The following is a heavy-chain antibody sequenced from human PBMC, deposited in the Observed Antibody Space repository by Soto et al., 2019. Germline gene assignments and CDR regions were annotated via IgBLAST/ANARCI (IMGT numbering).Heavy chain of an antibody. CDR2: ISYDGSNK. J-gene: IGHJ6*02. D-gene: IGHD3-3*01. Sequence: QVQLVESGGGVVQPGRSLRLSCAASGFTFSSYGMHWVRQAPGKGLEWVAVISYDGSNKYYADSVKGRFTISRDNSKNTLYLQMNSLRAEDTAVYYCARPYYDFWRSAGDNYYYYYGMDVWGQGTTVTVSS. CDR3: ARPYYDFWRSAGDNYYYYYGMDV. CDR1: GFTFSSYG. V-gene: IGHV3-30*03.